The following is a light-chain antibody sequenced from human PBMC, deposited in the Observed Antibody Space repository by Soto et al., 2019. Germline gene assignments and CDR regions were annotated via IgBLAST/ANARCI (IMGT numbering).Light chain of an antibody. CDR1: SSDVGGYNY. CDR2: EVT. Sequence: QSVLTQPASVSGSPGQSITISCTGTSSDVGGYNYVSWYQQHPGKAPKLMIYEVTNRPSGVSNRFSGSKSGNTASLTISGLQADDEADYYCSSYKSSITYVFGTGTKLTVL. CDR3: SSYKSSITYV. J-gene: IGLJ1*01. V-gene: IGLV2-14*01.